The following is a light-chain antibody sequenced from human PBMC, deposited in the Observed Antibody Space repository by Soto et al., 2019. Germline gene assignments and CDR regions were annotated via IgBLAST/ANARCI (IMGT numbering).Light chain of an antibody. CDR1: QSLNNR. Sequence: DIQLTQSPSTLSASVGDRVTITCRASQSLNNRLAWYQQKPGKAPKLLIYDASTLESGVSSRFSGTGSETECTLTITDLQADHLATYFCHQYKTYSTFGQGTKVEIK. CDR3: HQYKTYST. V-gene: IGKV1-5*01. J-gene: IGKJ1*01. CDR2: DAS.